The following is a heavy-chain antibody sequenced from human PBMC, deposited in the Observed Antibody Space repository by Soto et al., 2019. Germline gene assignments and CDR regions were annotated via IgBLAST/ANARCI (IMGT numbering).Heavy chain of an antibody. CDR2: ISGSGDST. J-gene: IGHJ4*02. CDR3: ARRSSGWYFDY. CDR1: GFTFSSYA. D-gene: IGHD6-19*01. Sequence: GGSLRLSCAASGFTFSSYAMNWVRRAPGKGLEWVSVISGSGDSTYCADSVKGRFTISRDTSKNTLYLQMNSLRAEDTAVYYCARRSSGWYFDYWGQGTLVTVSS. V-gene: IGHV3-23*01.